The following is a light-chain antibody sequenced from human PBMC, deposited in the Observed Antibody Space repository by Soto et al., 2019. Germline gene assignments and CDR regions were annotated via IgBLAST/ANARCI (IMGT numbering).Light chain of an antibody. J-gene: IGKJ5*01. V-gene: IGKV1-8*01. CDR2: AAS. CDR3: QQYYSYPPT. Sequence: AIRMTQSPSSFSASTGDRVTITCRASQGISSYLAWYQQKPGKAPKLLIYAASTLQSGVPSRLSGSGSGTDFTLTISCLQSEDFATYYCQQYYSYPPTFGQGTRLESK. CDR1: QGISSY.